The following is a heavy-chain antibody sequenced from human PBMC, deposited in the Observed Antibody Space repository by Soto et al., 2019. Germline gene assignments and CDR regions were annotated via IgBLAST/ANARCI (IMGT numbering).Heavy chain of an antibody. CDR3: AKDLCLGEYYYDSSGYKASAAFDY. D-gene: IGHD3-22*01. Sequence: PGGSLRLSCAASGFTFSSYAMSWVRQAPGKGLEWVSAISGSGGSTYYADSVKGRFTISRDNSKNTLYLQMNSLRAEDTAVYYCAKDLCLGEYYYDSSGYKASAAFDYWGQGTLVTVSS. V-gene: IGHV3-23*01. CDR2: ISGSGGST. CDR1: GFTFSSYA. J-gene: IGHJ4*02.